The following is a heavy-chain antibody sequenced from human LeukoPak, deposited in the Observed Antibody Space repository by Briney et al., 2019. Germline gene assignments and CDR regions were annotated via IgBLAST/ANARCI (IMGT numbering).Heavy chain of an antibody. J-gene: IGHJ5*02. CDR3: ARDPQGDGYNFP. D-gene: IGHD5-24*01. CDR1: GYTFTDYY. V-gene: IGHV1-2*02. CDR2: INPNSGGT. Sequence: GSVKVSCKASGYTFTDYYMHWVRQAPGQGLGWMGWINPNSGGTNYAQKFQGRVTMTRDTSISTAYMELSRLRSDDTAVYYCARDPQGDGYNFPWGQGTLVTVSS.